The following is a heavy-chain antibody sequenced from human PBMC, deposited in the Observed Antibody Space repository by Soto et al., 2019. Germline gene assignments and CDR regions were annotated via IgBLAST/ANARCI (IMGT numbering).Heavy chain of an antibody. J-gene: IGHJ6*02. Sequence: ASVKVSCKASGYTFTSYAMHWVRQAPGQRLEWMGWINAGNGNTKYSQKFQGRVTITRDTSASTAYMELSSLRSEDTAVYYCARDPSSGWDYYYYYGMDVWGQGTTVTVSS. V-gene: IGHV1-3*01. CDR2: INAGNGNT. CDR3: ARDPSSGWDYYYYYGMDV. D-gene: IGHD6-19*01. CDR1: GYTFTSYA.